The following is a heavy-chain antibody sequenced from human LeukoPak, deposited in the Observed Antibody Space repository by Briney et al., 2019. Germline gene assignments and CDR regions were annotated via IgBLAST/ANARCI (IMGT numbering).Heavy chain of an antibody. CDR1: GGSISSYY. D-gene: IGHD6-19*01. J-gene: IGHJ4*02. V-gene: IGHV4-4*07. Sequence: SETLSLTCTVSGGSISSYYWSWIRQPAGKGLEWIGRIYTSGSTNYNPSLKSRVTISVDTSKNQFSLKLSSVTAADTAVYYCARGDSSGWPFDYWGQGTLVTVSS. CDR2: IYTSGST. CDR3: ARGDSSGWPFDY.